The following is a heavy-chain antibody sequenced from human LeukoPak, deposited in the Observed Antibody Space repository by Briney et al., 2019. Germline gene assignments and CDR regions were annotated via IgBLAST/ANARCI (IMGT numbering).Heavy chain of an antibody. Sequence: GGSLRLSCTASGFAFSNYWMTWVRQAPGKGLEWVASIKQDGSEKQYVGSVRGRFTISRDNAKNSLYLQMNSLRAEDTAVYYCARDSRGILGYWGQGTLVTVSS. J-gene: IGHJ4*02. CDR3: ARDSRGILGY. D-gene: IGHD2-21*01. CDR1: GFAFSNYW. V-gene: IGHV3-7*01. CDR2: IKQDGSEK.